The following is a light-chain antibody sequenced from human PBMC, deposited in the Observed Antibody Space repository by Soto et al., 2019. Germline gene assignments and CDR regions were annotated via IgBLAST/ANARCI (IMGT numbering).Light chain of an antibody. CDR2: SNN. J-gene: IGLJ2*01. Sequence: QSVLTQPPSASGTPGQRVTISCSGSSSNIGGNTVNWYQQLPGTAPKLLIYSNNQRPSGVPVRFSGSKSGTSASLAISGLQSEDEADYYCAAWDDSLNGPVFGGGTKLTVL. CDR1: SSNIGGNT. V-gene: IGLV1-44*01. CDR3: AAWDDSLNGPV.